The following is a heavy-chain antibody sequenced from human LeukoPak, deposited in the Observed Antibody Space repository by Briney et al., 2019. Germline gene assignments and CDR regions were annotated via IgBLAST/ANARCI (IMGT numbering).Heavy chain of an antibody. V-gene: IGHV3-21*01. CDR3: ARDPGNYPVSYYYYGMDV. Sequence: PGGSLRLSCAASGFTFSSYSMNWVRQAPGKGLEWVSSISSSSSYIYYADSVKGRFTISRDNAKNSLYLQMNSLRAEDTAVYYCARDPGNYPVSYYYYGMDVWGQGTTVTVSS. CDR2: ISSSSSYI. D-gene: IGHD4-11*01. J-gene: IGHJ6*02. CDR1: GFTFSSYS.